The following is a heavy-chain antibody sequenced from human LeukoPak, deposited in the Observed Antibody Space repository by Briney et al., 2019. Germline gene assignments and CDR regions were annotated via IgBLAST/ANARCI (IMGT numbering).Heavy chain of an antibody. CDR2: I. CDR3: ARSRGTKRAFDI. D-gene: IGHD3-16*01. V-gene: IGHV3-13*01. Sequence: GGSLRLSCAASGFTFSSYDMHWVRQATGKGLEWVSAIKGRFTISRENAKNSLCLQMNSLRAGDTAVYYCARSRGTKRAFDIWGQGTMVTVSS. CDR1: GFTFSSYD. J-gene: IGHJ3*02.